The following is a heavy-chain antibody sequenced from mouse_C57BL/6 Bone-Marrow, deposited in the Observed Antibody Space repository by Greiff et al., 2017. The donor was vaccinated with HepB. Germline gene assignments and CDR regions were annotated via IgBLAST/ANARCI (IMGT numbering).Heavy chain of an antibody. Sequence: QVQLQQPGAELVKPGASVKMSCKASGYTFTSYWITWVKQRPGQGLEWIGDIYPGSGSTNYNEKFKSKATRTVDTSSSTAYMQLSSLTSEDSAVYYGARSGTPPLYFDYWGQGTTLTVSS. CDR3: ARSGTPPLYFDY. CDR1: GYTFTSYW. J-gene: IGHJ2*01. V-gene: IGHV1-55*01. CDR2: IYPGSGST. D-gene: IGHD3-1*01.